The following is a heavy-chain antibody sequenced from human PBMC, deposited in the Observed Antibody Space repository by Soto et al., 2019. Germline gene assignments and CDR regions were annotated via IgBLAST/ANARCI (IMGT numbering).Heavy chain of an antibody. D-gene: IGHD3-22*01. CDR3: ARDRAIGYYESCGYYWA. V-gene: IGHV1-69*01. CDR2: IIPIFGTA. J-gene: IGHJ5*02. Sequence: QVQLVQSGAEVKKPGSSVKVSCKASGGTFSSYAISWVRQSPGQGLEWMGGIIPIFGTANYAQKFQGRVTITADESTSTAYMELSSLSSEDTAVYYFARDRAIGYYESCGYYWAWGQGTLVTVSS. CDR1: GGTFSSYA.